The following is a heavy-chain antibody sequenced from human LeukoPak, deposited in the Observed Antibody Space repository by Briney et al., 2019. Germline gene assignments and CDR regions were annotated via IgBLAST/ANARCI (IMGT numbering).Heavy chain of an antibody. CDR2: FYYSGST. CDR3: ARDHGYSYGYHY. J-gene: IGHJ4*02. CDR1: GGSISSGDYY. D-gene: IGHD5-18*01. V-gene: IGHV4-30-4*01. Sequence: SETLSLTCTVSGGSISSGDYYWSWIRQPPGKGLEWIGYFYYSGSTYYNPSLKSRVTISVDTSKNQFSLKLSSVTAADTAVYYCARDHGYSYGYHYWGQGTLVTVSS.